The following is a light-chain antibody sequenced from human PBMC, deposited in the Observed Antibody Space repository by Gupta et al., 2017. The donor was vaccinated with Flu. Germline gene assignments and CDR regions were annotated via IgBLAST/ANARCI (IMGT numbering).Light chain of an antibody. CDR2: KDT. CDR1: KLTDQY. J-gene: IGLJ3*02. CDR3: QSADTTGWV. V-gene: IGLV3-25*03. Sequence: TCSGDKLTDQYVYWHQQKPGQAPVQVIYKDTERPSGIPDRFSGSSSGTTSTLTISGVQAEDEADYYCQSADTTGWVFAGGTRLTV.